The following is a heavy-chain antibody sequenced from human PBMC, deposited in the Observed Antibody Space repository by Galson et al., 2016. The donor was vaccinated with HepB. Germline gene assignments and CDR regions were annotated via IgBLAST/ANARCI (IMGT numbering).Heavy chain of an antibody. V-gene: IGHV1-69*13. Sequence: SVKVSCKASGGTHTSDAINWVRQAPGQGLEWMGRIIPIFGRTYYAQKFQGRVTITADESSTTAYLELSRLRSDDTAVYYCARGAESGYDLGDYWGQGTLVTVSS. D-gene: IGHD5-12*01. CDR3: ARGAESGYDLGDY. J-gene: IGHJ4*02. CDR2: IIPIFGRT. CDR1: GGTHTSDA.